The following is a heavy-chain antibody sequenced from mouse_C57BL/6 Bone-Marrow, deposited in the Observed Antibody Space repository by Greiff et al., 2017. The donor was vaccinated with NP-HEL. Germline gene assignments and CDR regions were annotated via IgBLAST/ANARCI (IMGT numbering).Heavy chain of an antibody. CDR2: IDPENGDT. CDR1: GFNIKDDY. J-gene: IGHJ1*03. Sequence: EVQLQQSGAELVRPGASVKLSCTASGFNIKDDYMHWVKQRPEQGLAWIGWIDPENGDTEYASKFQGKATITADTSSNTAYLQLSSLTSEDTAVYYCTIYSKDYWYFDVWGTGTTVTVSS. CDR3: TIYSKDYWYFDV. D-gene: IGHD1-1*01. V-gene: IGHV14-4*01.